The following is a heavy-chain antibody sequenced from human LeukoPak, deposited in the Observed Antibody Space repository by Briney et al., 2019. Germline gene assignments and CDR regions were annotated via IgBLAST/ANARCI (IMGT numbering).Heavy chain of an antibody. CDR3: AREDYVWGSYCFDY. Sequence: SETLSLTCTVSGGSISSYSRSWIRQPAGKGLEWIGRIYTSGSTNYNPSLKSRVTISVDKSNNQFSLRLSSVTAADTAVYYCAREDYVWGSYCFDYWGQGTLVTVSS. J-gene: IGHJ4*02. CDR2: IYTSGST. D-gene: IGHD3-16*01. CDR1: GGSISSYS. V-gene: IGHV4-4*07.